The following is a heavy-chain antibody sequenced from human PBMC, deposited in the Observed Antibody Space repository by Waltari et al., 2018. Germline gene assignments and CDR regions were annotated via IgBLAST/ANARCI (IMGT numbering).Heavy chain of an antibody. CDR1: GGSFSDYY. D-gene: IGHD2-21*02. CDR2: INHGGNT. Sequence: QVRLQQWGAGLLKPSETLSLTCAVYGGSFSDYYWSWIRQPPGKVLEWIGEINHGGNTNYNPSLKSQVTISLDTSKIHFSLKLNSVTAADTAVYYCATRTPTAYYFDFWAQGTVVTVSS. CDR3: ATRTPTAYYFDF. V-gene: IGHV4-34*02. J-gene: IGHJ4*02.